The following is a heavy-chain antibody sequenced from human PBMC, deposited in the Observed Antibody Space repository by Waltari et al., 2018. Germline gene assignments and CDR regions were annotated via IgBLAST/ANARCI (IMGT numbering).Heavy chain of an antibody. CDR2: ITYDGSNK. CDR3: ARAYSRYEMSSFDY. CDR1: GFTFSSYA. V-gene: IGHV3-30-3*01. D-gene: IGHD5-12*01. Sequence: QVQLVESGGGVVQPGRSLRLSCAASGFTFSSYAMHWVRQAPGKGLEWVAVITYDGSNKDYAYSVKGRFTIARDNSKNTLYLQMNSLRAEDTAVYYCARAYSRYEMSSFDYWGQGTLVTVSS. J-gene: IGHJ4*02.